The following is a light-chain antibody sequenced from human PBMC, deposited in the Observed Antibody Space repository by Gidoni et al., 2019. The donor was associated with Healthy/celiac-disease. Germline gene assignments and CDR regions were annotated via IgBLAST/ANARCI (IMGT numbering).Light chain of an antibody. CDR3: QQYNNWPPWT. CDR2: GAS. V-gene: IGKV3-15*01. Sequence: EIVMTQSPATLSVSPGERATLSCRASQSVSSNLAWYQQKPGQAPRLLIYGASTRATGIPARFRGSGSGKELTLTISSLQSEDFAVYYCQQYNNWPPWTFGQGTKVEIK. CDR1: QSVSSN. J-gene: IGKJ1*01.